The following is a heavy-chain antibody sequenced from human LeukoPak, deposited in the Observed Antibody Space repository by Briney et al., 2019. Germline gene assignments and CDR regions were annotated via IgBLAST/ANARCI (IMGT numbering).Heavy chain of an antibody. CDR2: IYYTGTT. CDR1: SDSLTTSFYF. J-gene: IGHJ5*02. D-gene: IGHD3-16*02. Sequence: SETLSLTCSVSSDSLTTSFYFWGWVRQPPGKALEWIGSIYYTGTTYYNPSLKNRVIISEDTSKNQFYLQMTSVTAADTALYFCARHSKIVLATGWFDPWGQGVLVTASS. V-gene: IGHV4-39*01. CDR3: ARHSKIVLATGWFDP.